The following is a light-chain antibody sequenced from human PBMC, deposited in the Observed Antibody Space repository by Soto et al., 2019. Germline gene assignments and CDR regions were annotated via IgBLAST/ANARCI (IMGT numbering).Light chain of an antibody. J-gene: IGLJ2*01. Sequence: QSALTQPASVSGSPGQSITFSCTGTSSDIGGYNYVSWYQQHPGKAPKLMIYEVSNRPSGVSNRFSGSKSGNTASLTISGLQAEDEADYYCSSYTSSSTRVVFGGGTQLTVL. V-gene: IGLV2-14*01. CDR2: EVS. CDR1: SSDIGGYNY. CDR3: SSYTSSSTRVV.